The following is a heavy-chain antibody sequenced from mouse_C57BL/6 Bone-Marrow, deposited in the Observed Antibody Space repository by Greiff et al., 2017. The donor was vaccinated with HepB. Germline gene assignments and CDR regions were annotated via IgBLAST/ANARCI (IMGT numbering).Heavy chain of an antibody. J-gene: IGHJ1*03. V-gene: IGHV1-55*01. CDR1: GYTFTSYW. CDR2: IYPGSGST. D-gene: IGHD1-1*01. Sequence: QVQLQQPGAELVKPGASVKMSCKASGYTFTSYWITWVKQRPGQSLEWIGDIYPGSGSTNYNEKFKSKATLTVDTSSSTAYMQLSSLTSEDSAVYYCASGGYYYGSSPWYFDVWGTGTTVTVSS. CDR3: ASGGYYYGSSPWYFDV.